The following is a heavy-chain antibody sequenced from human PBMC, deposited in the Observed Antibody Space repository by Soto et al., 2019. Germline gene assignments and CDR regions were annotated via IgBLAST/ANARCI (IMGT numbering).Heavy chain of an antibody. CDR2: INQSGNT. CDR1: GGSFSGYY. J-gene: IGHJ4*02. CDR3: GSPGHVDY. Sequence: SETLSLTCAVYGGSFSGYYWSWIRQPPGKGLEWIGEINQSGNTKYNPSLKSRVTISVDTSKKQFSLKLSSVTAADTAVYYCGSPGHVDYWGQGTLVTVS. V-gene: IGHV4-34*01.